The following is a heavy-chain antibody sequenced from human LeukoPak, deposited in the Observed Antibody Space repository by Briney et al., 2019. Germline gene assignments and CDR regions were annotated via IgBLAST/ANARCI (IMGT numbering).Heavy chain of an antibody. CDR1: GFTFSGSA. Sequence: GGSLRLSCAASGFTFSGSAMHWVRQAPGKGLEWVSYISSSGSTIYYADSVKGRFTISRDNAKNSLYLQMNSLRAEDTAVYYCARDGDSYYYDSSGYGYWGQGTLVTVSS. CDR3: ARDGDSYYYDSSGYGY. V-gene: IGHV3-48*03. CDR2: ISSSGSTI. D-gene: IGHD3-22*01. J-gene: IGHJ4*02.